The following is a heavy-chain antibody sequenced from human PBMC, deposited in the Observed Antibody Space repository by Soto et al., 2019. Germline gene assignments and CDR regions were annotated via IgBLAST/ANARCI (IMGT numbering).Heavy chain of an antibody. J-gene: IGHJ4*02. D-gene: IGHD2-21*01. V-gene: IGHV3-9*01. CDR1: GFRFDEYA. Sequence: QLVESGGGLVQPGRSLRLSCVASGFRFDEYAIHWVRQAPGKGLEWVPSISWDSGSINYAGSVRGRFTVSRDNAKNSLYLHMTSLRSEDTAFYYCAKIVTRHSLVPVFDQWGQGALVSVSS. CDR2: ISWDSGSI. CDR3: AKIVTRHSLVPVFDQ.